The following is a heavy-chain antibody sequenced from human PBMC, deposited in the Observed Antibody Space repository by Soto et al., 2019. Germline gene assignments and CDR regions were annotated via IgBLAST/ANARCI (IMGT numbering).Heavy chain of an antibody. D-gene: IGHD1-26*01. J-gene: IGHJ5*02. Sequence: QITLKESGPTLVKPTQTLTLTCTFSGFSLSTSGVGVGWIRQPPGKALEWLALIYWDDDKRYSPSLKSRLTITTDTPKHQVVLTMTNMDPVDTATYYGAHSSRREWFDPWGQGTLVTVSS. V-gene: IGHV2-5*02. CDR3: AHSSRREWFDP. CDR1: GFSLSTSGVG. CDR2: IYWDDDK.